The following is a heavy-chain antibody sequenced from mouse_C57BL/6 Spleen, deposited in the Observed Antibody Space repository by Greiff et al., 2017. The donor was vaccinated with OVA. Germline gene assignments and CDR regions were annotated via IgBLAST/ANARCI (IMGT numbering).Heavy chain of an antibody. Sequence: QVQLQQSGPGLVQPSQSLSITCTVSGFSLTSYGVHWVRQSPGKGLEWLGVIWRGGSTDYNEAFMSRLSITKDNSKSQVFFKMNSLQADDTAIYYCAKAMVYEYFDVWGTGTTVTVSS. CDR2: IWRGGST. CDR1: GFSLTSYG. J-gene: IGHJ1*03. D-gene: IGHD1-1*02. V-gene: IGHV2-5*01. CDR3: AKAMVYEYFDV.